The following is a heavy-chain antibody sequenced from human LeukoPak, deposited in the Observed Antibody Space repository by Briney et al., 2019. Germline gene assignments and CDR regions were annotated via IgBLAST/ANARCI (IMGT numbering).Heavy chain of an antibody. CDR3: ARLGGSRWILAKYYFDY. V-gene: IGHV4-39*01. Sequence: SETLSLTCSVSGGSISSSSYYWGWIRQPPGKGLEWIGNIYYSGSTYYSPSLQSRVTISVDTSKNQFSLKLSSVTAADTAVYFCARLGGSRWILAKYYFDYWGQGTLVTVSS. CDR2: IYYSGST. CDR1: GGSISSSSYY. J-gene: IGHJ4*02. D-gene: IGHD6-19*01.